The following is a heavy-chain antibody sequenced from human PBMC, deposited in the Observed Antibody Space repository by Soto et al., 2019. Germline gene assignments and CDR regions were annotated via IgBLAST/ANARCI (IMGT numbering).Heavy chain of an antibody. V-gene: IGHV3-74*02. Sequence: EMQLVEPGGGLVQPGESLRLSCAASGFTFSRYWMHWVRQSPEKGLVWVSHINTDGSNSNYADSVKGRFTISRDNAKNTLYLQMDGLEAEDTALYYCARAAYSSSWYADFWGQGTLVTVSS. CDR1: GFTFSRYW. CDR3: ARAAYSSSWYADF. D-gene: IGHD6-13*01. J-gene: IGHJ4*02. CDR2: INTDGSNS.